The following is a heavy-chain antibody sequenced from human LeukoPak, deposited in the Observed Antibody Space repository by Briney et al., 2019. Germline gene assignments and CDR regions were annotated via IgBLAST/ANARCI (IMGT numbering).Heavy chain of an antibody. CDR2: IGSSSNII. Sequence: GGSLRLSCAASGFTFSSYSMNWVRQAPGKGLEWVSYIGSSSNIIYYTDSVKGRFTISRDNSKNTLYLQMYSLRAEDTAVYYCAKISGYYTSDYWGQGTLVTVSS. D-gene: IGHD3-22*01. V-gene: IGHV3-48*01. CDR1: GFTFSSYS. J-gene: IGHJ4*02. CDR3: AKISGYYTSDY.